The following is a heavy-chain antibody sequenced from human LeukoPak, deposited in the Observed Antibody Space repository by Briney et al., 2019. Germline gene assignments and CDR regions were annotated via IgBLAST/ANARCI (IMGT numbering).Heavy chain of an antibody. Sequence: PSETLSLTCTVSGGSINNYYWSWIRQPAGKGLEWIGRIYSSGSTNYNPSLKSRVTISVDTSKNQFSLKLSSVTAADTAVYYCATGGYIYAPGDYWGQGILVTVSS. D-gene: IGHD5-18*01. CDR3: ATGGYIYAPGDY. V-gene: IGHV4-4*07. J-gene: IGHJ4*02. CDR2: IYSSGST. CDR1: GGSINNYY.